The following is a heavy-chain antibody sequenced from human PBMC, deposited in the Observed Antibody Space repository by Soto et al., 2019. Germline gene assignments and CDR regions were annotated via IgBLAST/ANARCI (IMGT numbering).Heavy chain of an antibody. J-gene: IGHJ4*02. CDR2: FIPMFGVA. CDR3: AGEVGGTGFHF. D-gene: IGHD3-9*01. V-gene: IGHV1-69*12. CDR1: GGTFKNYG. Sequence: QVQLVQSGAEVKKPGSSVKISCRASGGTFKNYGFGWERQAPGQGLEWMGGFIPMFGVADYGQVSQGRFTISADESTSTVHMELTSLKAEDTAVYFCAGEVGGTGFHFWGQGTLVTVSS.